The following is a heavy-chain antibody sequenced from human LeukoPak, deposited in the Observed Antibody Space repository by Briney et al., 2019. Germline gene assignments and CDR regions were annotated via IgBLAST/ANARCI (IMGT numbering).Heavy chain of an antibody. V-gene: IGHV3-23*01. CDR3: AKDQKWELLPFDY. CDR1: GFTFSSYA. Sequence: GGSLRLSCVASGFTFSSYAMSWVRQAPGKGLEWVSAISGSGGSTYYADSVKGRFTISRDNSKNTLYLQMNSLRAEDTAVYYCAKDQKWELLPFDYWGQGTLVTVSS. J-gene: IGHJ4*02. D-gene: IGHD1-26*01. CDR2: ISGSGGST.